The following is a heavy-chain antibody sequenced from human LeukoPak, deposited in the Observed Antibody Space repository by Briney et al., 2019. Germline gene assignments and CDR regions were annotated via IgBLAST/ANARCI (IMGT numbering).Heavy chain of an antibody. J-gene: IGHJ4*02. V-gene: IGHV1-8*01. CDR3: TRESGSYHGNDY. CDR1: GFTFTSH. Sequence: GASVKVSCKTSGFTFTSHDNWVRQAAGQGLEWMGWMNPNSGATGYAQKFQGRVTMTRDTSITTVYMELSSLTSEDTAVYYCTRESGSYHGNDYWGQGTLVTVSS. CDR2: MNPNSGAT. D-gene: IGHD1-26*01.